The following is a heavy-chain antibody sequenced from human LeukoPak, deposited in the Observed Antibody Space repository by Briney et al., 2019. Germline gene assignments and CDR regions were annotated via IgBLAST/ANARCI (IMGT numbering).Heavy chain of an antibody. V-gene: IGHV4-34*01. D-gene: IGHD3-10*01. CDR1: GGSFSGYY. CDR2: INHSGST. Sequence: SETLSLTCAVYGGSFSGYYWSWIRQPPGKGLEWIEEINHSGSTNYNPSLKSRVTISVDTSKNQFSLKLSSVTAADTAVYYCARGYGSWGQGTLVTVSS. J-gene: IGHJ4*02. CDR3: ARGYGS.